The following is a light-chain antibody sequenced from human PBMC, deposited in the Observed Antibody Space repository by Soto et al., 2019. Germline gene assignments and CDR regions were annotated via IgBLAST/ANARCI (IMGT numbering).Light chain of an antibody. CDR2: GAS. CDR1: QSVSSSY. Sequence: EIVLTQSPGTLSLSPGERATLSCRASQSVSSSYLAWYQQKPCQAPRLLIYGASSRATGIPDRFSGSGSGTDFTLSISRLEPDDFAVYYCQQYGSSPRTFGQGTEVEIK. CDR3: QQYGSSPRT. J-gene: IGKJ1*01. V-gene: IGKV3-20*01.